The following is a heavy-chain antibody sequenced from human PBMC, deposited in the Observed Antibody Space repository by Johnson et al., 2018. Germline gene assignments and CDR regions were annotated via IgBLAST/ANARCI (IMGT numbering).Heavy chain of an antibody. J-gene: IGHJ3*02. V-gene: IGHV3-11*01. CDR3: ARGGYPDSSGTHPFDI. D-gene: IGHD3-22*01. CDR2: ISSSGTTI. Sequence: QVQLVQSGGGLVKPGGSLRLSCAASGLRFSDYYMSWIRQAPGKGLEWVSYISSSGTTIYYADSVKGRFTISRDNPKNSLYLQMNSLRAEDTAVYYCARGGYPDSSGTHPFDIWGQGTMVTVSS. CDR1: GLRFSDYY.